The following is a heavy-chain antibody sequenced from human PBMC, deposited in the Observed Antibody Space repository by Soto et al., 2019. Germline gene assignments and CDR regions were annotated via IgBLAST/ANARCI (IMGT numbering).Heavy chain of an antibody. V-gene: IGHV1-46*01. CDR3: GNRGTKGTITEPYYFDY. Sequence: ASVKFSCKASRYTFTSYYMHWVRQAPGQGLEWMGIINPSGGSTSYAQKFQGRVTMTRDTSTSTVYMELSSLRSEDTAVYYCGNRGTKGTITEPYYFDYWGQGTRVTVPS. CDR1: RYTFTSYY. CDR2: INPSGGST. D-gene: IGHD1-1*01. J-gene: IGHJ4*02.